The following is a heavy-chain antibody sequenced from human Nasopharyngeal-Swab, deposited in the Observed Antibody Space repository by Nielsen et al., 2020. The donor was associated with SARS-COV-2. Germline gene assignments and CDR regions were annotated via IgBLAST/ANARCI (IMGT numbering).Heavy chain of an antibody. CDR2: INPSGGT. CDR1: GGAFSGFY. V-gene: IGHV4-34*01. CDR3: ARGRRERAPRYYYYGMDV. D-gene: IGHD1-1*01. Sequence: SETLSLTCAVYGGAFSGFYWSWIRQSPGEGLEWIGEINPSGGTDYNPSLKSRVSMSVDTSKNQVFLNLKAVTAADTGLYYCARGRRERAPRYYYYGMDVWGQGTTVSVS. J-gene: IGHJ6*02.